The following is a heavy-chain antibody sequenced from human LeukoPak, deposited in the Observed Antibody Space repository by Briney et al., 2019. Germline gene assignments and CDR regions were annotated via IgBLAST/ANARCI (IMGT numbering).Heavy chain of an antibody. CDR2: ISYDGSNK. CDR3: ARGRSYDSSGYYYHVGGYFDY. V-gene: IGHV3-30*04. D-gene: IGHD3-22*01. CDR1: GFTFSSYA. J-gene: IGHJ4*02. Sequence: GGSLRLSCAASGFTFSSYAMHWVRQAPGKGLEWVAVISYDGSNKYYADSVKGRFTISRDNSKNTLYLQMNSLRAEDTAVYYCARGRSYDSSGYYYHVGGYFDYWGQGTLVTVSS.